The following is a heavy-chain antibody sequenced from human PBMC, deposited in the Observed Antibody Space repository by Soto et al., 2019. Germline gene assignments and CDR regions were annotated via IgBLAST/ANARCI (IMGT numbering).Heavy chain of an antibody. CDR3: AKRIPYSRGWYSPICVY. D-gene: IGHD6-19*01. Sequence: GGSLRLSCAASGFSFSDYAMSWVRQAPGKGLEWVSVISESGGSTHYADSVRGRFTVSRDNSKNSLSLRMNSLRDEDTAVYFCAKRIPYSRGWYSPICVYWGQGALVTVS. J-gene: IGHJ4*02. CDR1: GFSFSDYA. V-gene: IGHV3-23*01. CDR2: ISESGGST.